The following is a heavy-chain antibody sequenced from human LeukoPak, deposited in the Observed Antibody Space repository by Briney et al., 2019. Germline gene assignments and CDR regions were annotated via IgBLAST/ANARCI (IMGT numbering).Heavy chain of an antibody. CDR3: ASSIVALGSSGWYDY. CDR2: IYYSGST. D-gene: IGHD6-19*01. Sequence: KPSETLSLTCTVSGGSISSYYWSWIRQPPGKGLEWIGYIYYSGSTNYNPSLKSRVTISVDTSKNQFSLKLSSVTAADTAVYYCASSIVALGSSGWYDYWGQGTLVTVSS. CDR1: GGSISSYY. V-gene: IGHV4-59*01. J-gene: IGHJ4*02.